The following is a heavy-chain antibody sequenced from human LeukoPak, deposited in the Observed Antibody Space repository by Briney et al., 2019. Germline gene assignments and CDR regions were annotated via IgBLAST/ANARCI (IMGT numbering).Heavy chain of an antibody. J-gene: IGHJ3*02. CDR1: GFTVSDNY. D-gene: IGHD1-26*01. CDR2: IYNTGAT. V-gene: IGHV3-53*01. CDR3: ARIEWERLGRAFDI. Sequence: GGSLRLSCAASGFTVSDNYMTWVRQAPGKGLEWVSSIYNTGATHYAESVKGRFTISRDNSKNTLFLQMNSLRAEDMAVYYCARIEWERLGRAFDIWGQGTMVTVPS.